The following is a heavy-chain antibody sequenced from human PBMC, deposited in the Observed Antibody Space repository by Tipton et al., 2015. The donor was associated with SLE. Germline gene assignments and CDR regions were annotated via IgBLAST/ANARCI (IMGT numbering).Heavy chain of an antibody. CDR3: ASLLLCSSGWFYYFDY. Sequence: TLSLTCTVSGGSISSSSYYWGWIRQPPGKGLEWIGRIYYSGSTYYNPSLKSRVTISVDTSKNQFSLKLSSVTAADTAVYYCASLLLCSSGWFYYFDYWGQGTLVTVSS. D-gene: IGHD6-19*01. CDR1: GGSISSSSYY. CDR2: IYYSGST. J-gene: IGHJ4*02. V-gene: IGHV4-39*07.